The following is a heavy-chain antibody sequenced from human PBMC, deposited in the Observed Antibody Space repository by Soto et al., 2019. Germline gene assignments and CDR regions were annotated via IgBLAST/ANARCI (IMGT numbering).Heavy chain of an antibody. CDR2: IKSQASGGTI. CDR3: THLLSLAHPYSYL. CDR1: GITFIYAW. Sequence: EVQLVESGGGLVKPGGSLRLSCAASGITFIYAWMDWVRQAPGKRLEWVGRIKSQASGGTIDYAAPVKGRFTISRDDSKITVYLQMDSLKTEDTAVYYCTHLLSLAHPYSYLWGQGTQVTVSS. D-gene: IGHD2-21*01. J-gene: IGHJ4*02. V-gene: IGHV3-15*07.